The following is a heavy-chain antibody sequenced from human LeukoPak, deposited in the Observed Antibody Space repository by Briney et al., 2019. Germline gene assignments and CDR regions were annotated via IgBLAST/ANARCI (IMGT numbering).Heavy chain of an antibody. V-gene: IGHV3-30*03. CDR1: GFTFSSYG. Sequence: GRSLRLSCAASGFTFSSYGMHWVRQAPGKGLEWVAVISYDGSNKYYADSVKGRFTISRDNSKNTLYLQMNSLRAEDTAVYYCASVAYFYHDFDYWGQGTLVTVSS. J-gene: IGHJ4*02. CDR2: ISYDGSNK. D-gene: IGHD2/OR15-2a*01. CDR3: ASVAYFYHDFDY.